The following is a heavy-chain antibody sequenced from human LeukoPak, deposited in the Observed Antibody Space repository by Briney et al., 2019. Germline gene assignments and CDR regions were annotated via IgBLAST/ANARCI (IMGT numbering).Heavy chain of an antibody. J-gene: IGHJ4*02. Sequence: ASVKVSCKASGYTFTSYGISWVRQAPGQGLEWMGWISAYNGNTNYAQKLQGRVTMTTDTSTSTAYMELRSLRSGDTAVYYCAREGYYGSGSYYYDYWGQGTLVTVSS. V-gene: IGHV1-18*04. CDR3: AREGYYGSGSYYYDY. CDR2: ISAYNGNT. CDR1: GYTFTSYG. D-gene: IGHD3-10*01.